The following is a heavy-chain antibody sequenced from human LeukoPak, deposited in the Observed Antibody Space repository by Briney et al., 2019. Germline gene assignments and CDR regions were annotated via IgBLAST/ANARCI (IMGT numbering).Heavy chain of an antibody. CDR2: IYHSGST. CDR1: GGSISSGGYT. D-gene: IGHD5-12*01. Sequence: SETLSLTCAVSGGSISSGGYTWSWIRQPPGKGLEWIGYIYHSGSTYYNPSLKSRVTISVDRSKNQSSLKLSSVTAADTAVYYCARADIVATVYDYWGQGTLVTVSS. J-gene: IGHJ4*02. V-gene: IGHV4-30-2*01. CDR3: ARADIVATVYDY.